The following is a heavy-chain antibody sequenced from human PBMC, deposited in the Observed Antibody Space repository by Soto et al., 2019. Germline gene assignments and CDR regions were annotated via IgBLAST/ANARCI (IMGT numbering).Heavy chain of an antibody. J-gene: IGHJ4*02. V-gene: IGHV3-23*01. CDR2: LSGSGGGT. D-gene: IGHD6-19*01. Sequence: EVQLLESGGGLVQPGGSLRLSCAASGFTFSSYAMSWVRQAPGKGLEWVSGLSGSGGGTYADSVKGRFIISRDNSKKTLYLQMTSLRAEDTAVYYCAKDWHRGSSGWYGPFDYWGQGSLVTVSS. CDR1: GFTFSSYA. CDR3: AKDWHRGSSGWYGPFDY.